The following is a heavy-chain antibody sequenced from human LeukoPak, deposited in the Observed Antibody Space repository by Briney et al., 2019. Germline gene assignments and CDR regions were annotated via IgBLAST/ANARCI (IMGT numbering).Heavy chain of an antibody. D-gene: IGHD2-2*02. J-gene: IGHJ5*02. CDR1: GGSISSYY. CDR2: IYYSGST. V-gene: IGHV4-59*01. Sequence: SETLSLTCTVSGGSISSYYWSWIRQPPGKGLEWIGYIYYSGSTNYNPSLKSRVTISVDTSKNQFSLKLSSVTAADTAVYYYARESTPNYCSSTSCYTNWFDPWGQGTLVTVSS. CDR3: ARESTPNYCSSTSCYTNWFDP.